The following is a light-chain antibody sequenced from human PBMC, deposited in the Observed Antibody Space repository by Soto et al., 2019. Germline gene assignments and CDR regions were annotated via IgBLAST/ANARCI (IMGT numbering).Light chain of an antibody. CDR1: SSDVGSYNY. CDR3: GSKAGSNKHVV. Sequence: QSVLTQPASVSGSPGQSITISCTGTSSDVGSYNYVSWYQQHPGKAPKLLISEVTKRPSGVPDRFSGSKSGNTASLTVSGLQADDEADYYCGSKAGSNKHVVFGGGTKLTVL. V-gene: IGLV2-8*01. CDR2: EVT. J-gene: IGLJ2*01.